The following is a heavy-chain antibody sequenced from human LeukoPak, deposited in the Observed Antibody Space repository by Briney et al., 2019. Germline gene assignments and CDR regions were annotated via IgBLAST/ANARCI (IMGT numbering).Heavy chain of an antibody. J-gene: IGHJ4*02. Sequence: SETLSLTCTVSGGSISSSSYYWGWIRQPPGKGLEWIGSIYYSGSTDYNPSLKSRVAMSVDTSKNQFSLRLSSVTAADTALYYCARDGGVFGSESYLNFWGQGALVTVSS. CDR3: ARDGGVFGSESYLNF. D-gene: IGHD3-10*01. V-gene: IGHV4-39*07. CDR1: GGSISSSSYY. CDR2: IYYSGST.